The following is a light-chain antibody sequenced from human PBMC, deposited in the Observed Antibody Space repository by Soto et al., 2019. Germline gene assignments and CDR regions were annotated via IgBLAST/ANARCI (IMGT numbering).Light chain of an antibody. CDR3: QQYSNWPLLS. J-gene: IGKJ4*01. CDR1: QSVGSN. Sequence: EVALTQSPATLSVSPGAGATLSCRASQSVGSNLAWYQQKPGQTPRVLIYGASTRAIGVPARFSGSGFGTEFTPTISSLQPEDFVVYYCQQYSNWPLLSFGGGTKVDIK. CDR2: GAS. V-gene: IGKV3-15*01.